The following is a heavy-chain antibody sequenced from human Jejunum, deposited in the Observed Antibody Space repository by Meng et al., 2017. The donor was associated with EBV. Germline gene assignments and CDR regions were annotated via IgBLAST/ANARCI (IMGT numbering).Heavy chain of an antibody. CDR3: AHKGSGSYPLDY. J-gene: IGHJ4*02. D-gene: IGHD1-26*01. CDR2: IYWDNSR. Sequence: QRSLTQTGPTLVKPTQTLTRTCNSSGFSLNAQGLGVAWIRQPPGKAREWLAVIYWDNSRLYSPSLRSRLTITKDTSKNQVVLIRTNMYPVDTATYYCAHKGSGSYPLDYWGQGTLVTVSS. V-gene: IGHV2-5*02. CDR1: GFSLNAQGLG.